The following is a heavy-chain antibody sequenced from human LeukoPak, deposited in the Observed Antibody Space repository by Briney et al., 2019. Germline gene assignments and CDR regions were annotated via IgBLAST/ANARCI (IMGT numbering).Heavy chain of an antibody. CDR2: INPNSGGT. Sequence: ASVKVSCKASGYTFTGYYMHWVRQAPGQGLEWMGWINPNSGGTNYAQKLQGRVTMTTDTSTSTAYMELRSLRSDDTAVYYCARDHYDFWSGYSPDYWGQGTLVTVSS. J-gene: IGHJ4*02. V-gene: IGHV1-2*02. CDR1: GYTFTGYY. CDR3: ARDHYDFWSGYSPDY. D-gene: IGHD3-3*01.